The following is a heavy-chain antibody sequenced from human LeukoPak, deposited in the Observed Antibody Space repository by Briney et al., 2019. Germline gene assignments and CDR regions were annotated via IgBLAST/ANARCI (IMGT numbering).Heavy chain of an antibody. V-gene: IGHV4-39*01. CDR3: ARLLRWVYYFDS. CDR1: GGSISNNGYY. Sequence: SETLSLTCTVSGGSISNNGYYWDWIRQPPGKGLEWIGSIYYSGSTYYNPSLTSRVTISVDTSKNQFSLKLSSVTAADTAVYYCARLLRWVYYFDSWGQGTLVTVSS. J-gene: IGHJ4*02. D-gene: IGHD2-21*01. CDR2: IYYSGST.